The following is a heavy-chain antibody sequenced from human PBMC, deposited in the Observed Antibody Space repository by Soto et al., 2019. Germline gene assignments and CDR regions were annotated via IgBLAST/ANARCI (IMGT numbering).Heavy chain of an antibody. J-gene: IGHJ5*02. Sequence: QLQLQESGSGLVKPSQTLSLTCAVSGGSISSGGYSWSWIRQPPGKGLEWIGYIYHSGSTYYNPSLKSRVTLSVDRSKNQSSLKLSSVTAADTAVYYCASRYYDILTGSHWFDPWGQGTLVTVSS. D-gene: IGHD3-9*01. CDR2: IYHSGST. CDR3: ASRYYDILTGSHWFDP. V-gene: IGHV4-30-2*01. CDR1: GGSISSGGYS.